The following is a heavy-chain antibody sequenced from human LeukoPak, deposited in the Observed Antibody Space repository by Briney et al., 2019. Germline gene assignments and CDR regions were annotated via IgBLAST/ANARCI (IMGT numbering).Heavy chain of an antibody. Sequence: ASVKVSCKASGGTFSSYAISWVRQAPGQGLEWMGRIIPIFGTANYAQKFQGRGTITTDESTSTAYMELSSLRSEDTAVYYCARDRTVTTALDYWGQGTLVTVSS. J-gene: IGHJ4*02. CDR2: IIPIFGTA. CDR3: ARDRTVTTALDY. V-gene: IGHV1-69*05. D-gene: IGHD4-17*01. CDR1: GGTFSSYA.